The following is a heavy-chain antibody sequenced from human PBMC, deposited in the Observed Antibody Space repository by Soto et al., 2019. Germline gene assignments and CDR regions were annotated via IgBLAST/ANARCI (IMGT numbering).Heavy chain of an antibody. V-gene: IGHV1-58*02. CDR1: GFTFTSSA. CDR2: IVVGSGNT. J-gene: IGHJ3*02. D-gene: IGHD6-13*01. CDR3: AASFIAAAGNDAFDI. Sequence: GASVKVSCKAFGFTFTSSAMPWVRQARRQRLEWIGWIVVGSGNTNYAQKFQERVTITRDMSTSTAYMELSSLRSEDTAVYYCAASFIAAAGNDAFDIWGQGTMVTVSS.